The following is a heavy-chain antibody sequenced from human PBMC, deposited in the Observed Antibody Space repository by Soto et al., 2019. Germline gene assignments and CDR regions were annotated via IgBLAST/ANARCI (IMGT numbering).Heavy chain of an antibody. CDR2: IYYSGRT. Sequence: SETLSLTCTVSGGSISSYYWSWIRQPPGKGLEWIGYIYYSGRTNYNPSLKSRVTISLDTSKNQFSLKLTSVTAAVTAVYYCARERRGLIFGGFDPWRQGTLVTVSS. CDR1: GGSISSYY. CDR3: ARERRGLIFGGFDP. D-gene: IGHD3-3*02. J-gene: IGHJ5*01. V-gene: IGHV4-59*01.